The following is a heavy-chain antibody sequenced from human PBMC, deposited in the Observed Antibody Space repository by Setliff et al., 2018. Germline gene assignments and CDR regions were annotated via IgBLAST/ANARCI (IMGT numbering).Heavy chain of an antibody. V-gene: IGHV7-4-1*02. CDR2: INTNTGNP. D-gene: IGHD3-10*01. Sequence: ASVKVSCKTSGYTFTDFAMNWVRQAPGQGLEWMGWINTNTGNPSYAQGFTGRFVFSLDTSVSTAYLQISSLKPEDTAVYYCARASRFGTVKWRGDYYMDVWGKGTTVTVSS. CDR1: GYTFTDFA. CDR3: ARASRFGTVKWRGDYYMDV. J-gene: IGHJ6*03.